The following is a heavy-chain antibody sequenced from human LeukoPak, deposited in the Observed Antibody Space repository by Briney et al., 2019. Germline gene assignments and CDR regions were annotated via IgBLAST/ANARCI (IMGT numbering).Heavy chain of an antibody. CDR2: IGGSGGST. J-gene: IGHJ4*02. V-gene: IGHV3-23*01. CDR1: GFTFSSYG. Sequence: PGGSLRLSCAASGFTFSSYGMSWVRQAPGKGREWVSSIGGSGGSTYYADSVKGRFTIYRDNSKNTLYLQMNRLRAEDTAVYYCAKDRMIAAAGEADYWGQGTLVTVSS. CDR3: AKDRMIAAAGEADY. D-gene: IGHD6-13*01.